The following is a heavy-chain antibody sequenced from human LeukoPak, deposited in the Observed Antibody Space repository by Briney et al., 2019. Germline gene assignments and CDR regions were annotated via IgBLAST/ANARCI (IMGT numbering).Heavy chain of an antibody. D-gene: IGHD5-24*01. CDR1: GFTFSTSW. CDR3: ASAGGRWLQLFTFGDAFDI. V-gene: IGHV3-53*01. Sequence: GGSLRLSCAASGFTFSTSWMSWVRQAPGKGLEWVSVIYSGGSTYYADSVKGRFTISRDNSKNTLYLQMNSLRAEDTAVYYCASAGGRWLQLFTFGDAFDIWGQGTMVTVSS. J-gene: IGHJ3*02. CDR2: IYSGGST.